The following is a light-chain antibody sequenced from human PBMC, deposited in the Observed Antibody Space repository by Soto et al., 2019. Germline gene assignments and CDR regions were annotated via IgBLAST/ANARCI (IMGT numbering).Light chain of an antibody. Sequence: EIVMTQSPATLSVSPGERATLSCRASQSVSSDLAWYQQKPGQAPRLLIYVASTMGTGIPARFSGSRSGTDFTLTISSLQSEDFAVYYCQQDNNWPRTFGQGTKVEIK. CDR3: QQDNNWPRT. V-gene: IGKV3-15*01. CDR2: VAS. CDR1: QSVSSD. J-gene: IGKJ1*01.